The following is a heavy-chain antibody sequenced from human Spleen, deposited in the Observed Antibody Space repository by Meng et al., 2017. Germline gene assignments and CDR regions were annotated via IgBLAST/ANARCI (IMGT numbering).Heavy chain of an antibody. CDR3: ARDGLRFAYSGNFDY. CDR1: GYTFTSYG. CDR2: ISAYNGNT. J-gene: IGHJ4*02. D-gene: IGHD3-16*01. V-gene: IGHV1-18*01. Sequence: VQVVQAGAGLKKPGASVKVSCKASGYTFTSYGISWVRQAPGQGLEWMGWISAYNGNTNYAQKLQGRVTMTTDTSTSTAYMELRSLRSDDTAVYYCARDGLRFAYSGNFDYWGQGTLVTVSS.